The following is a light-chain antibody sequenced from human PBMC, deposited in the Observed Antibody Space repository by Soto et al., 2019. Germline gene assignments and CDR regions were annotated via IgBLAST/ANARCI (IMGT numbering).Light chain of an antibody. CDR1: SSDVGGSNY. V-gene: IGLV2-14*01. CDR2: DV. J-gene: IGLJ3*02. CDR3: NSYTSSGTVV. Sequence: QSALTQPASVSGWPGQSITIYCTGTSSDVGGSNYVSWYQLSPGKAPKLLIYDVDRPSGVSNRFSASKSGNTASLTISVLQAEDEDDYYCNSYTSSGTVVFGGGTKLTVL.